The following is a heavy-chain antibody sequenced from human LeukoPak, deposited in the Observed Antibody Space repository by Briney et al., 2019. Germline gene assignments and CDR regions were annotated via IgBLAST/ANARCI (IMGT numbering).Heavy chain of an antibody. D-gene: IGHD4-17*01. CDR3: ARDYGDYGRLWYFDL. J-gene: IGHJ2*01. V-gene: IGHV3-7*01. CDR1: GFTVSSHY. CDR2: IKQDGSEK. Sequence: GGSLRLSCAASGFTVSSHYMSWVRQAPGKGLEWVANIKQDGSEKYYVDSVKGRFTISRDNAKNSLYLQMNSLRAEDTAVYYCARDYGDYGRLWYFDLWGRGTLVTVSS.